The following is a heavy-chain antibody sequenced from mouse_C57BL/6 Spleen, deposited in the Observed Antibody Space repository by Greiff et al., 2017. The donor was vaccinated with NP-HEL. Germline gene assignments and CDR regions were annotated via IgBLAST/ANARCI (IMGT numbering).Heavy chain of an antibody. J-gene: IGHJ4*01. V-gene: IGHV5-6*01. CDR2: ISSGGSYT. Sequence: EVQRVESGGDLVKPGGSLKLSCAASGFTFSSYGMSWVRQTPDKRLEWVATISSGGSYTYYPDSVKGRFTISRDNAKNTLYLQMSSLKSEDTAMYYCARPHGNYEAMDYWGQGTSVTVSS. D-gene: IGHD2-1*01. CDR3: ARPHGNYEAMDY. CDR1: GFTFSSYG.